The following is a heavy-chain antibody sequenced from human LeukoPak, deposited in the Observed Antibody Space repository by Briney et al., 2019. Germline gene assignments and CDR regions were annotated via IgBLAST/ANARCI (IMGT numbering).Heavy chain of an antibody. CDR2: IYSGGST. Sequence: GGSLRLSCAASGFTVSSNYMSWVRQAPGKGLEWVSVIYSGGSTYYADSVKGRFTISRDNSKNTLYLQMNSLRAEDTAVYYCARPRYGYSYDDAFDIWGQGTMVTVSS. CDR3: ARPRYGYSYDDAFDI. CDR1: GFTVSSNY. J-gene: IGHJ3*02. D-gene: IGHD5-18*01. V-gene: IGHV3-66*04.